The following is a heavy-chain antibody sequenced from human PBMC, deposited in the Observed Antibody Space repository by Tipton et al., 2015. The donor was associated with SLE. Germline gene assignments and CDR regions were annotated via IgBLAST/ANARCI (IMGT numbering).Heavy chain of an antibody. CDR1: GASTNTKY. V-gene: IGHV4-59*12. CDR2: ANLNEGT. Sequence: LRLSCTVSGASTNTKYWTWIRQSPGKGLEWIGYANLNEGTKIKSSLERRVTISLDTSRSQFSLRLSSVTAADTAVYYCARVQAYEGFDPWGQGTLVTVSS. CDR3: ARVQAYEGFDP. D-gene: IGHD3-16*01. J-gene: IGHJ5*02.